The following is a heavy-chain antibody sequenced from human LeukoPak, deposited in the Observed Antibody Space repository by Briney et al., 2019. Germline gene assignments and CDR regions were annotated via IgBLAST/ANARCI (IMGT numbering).Heavy chain of an antibody. CDR1: GGSFSGYY. CDR2: INHSGST. CDR3: ARGWLAVAED. V-gene: IGHV4-34*01. J-gene: IGHJ4*02. Sequence: PSETLSLTCAVYGGSFSGYYWSWIRQPPGKGLEWIGEINHSGSTNYNPSLKSRVTISVDTSKNQFSLKLSSVTAADTAVYYCARGWLAVAEDWGQGTLVTVSS. D-gene: IGHD6-19*01.